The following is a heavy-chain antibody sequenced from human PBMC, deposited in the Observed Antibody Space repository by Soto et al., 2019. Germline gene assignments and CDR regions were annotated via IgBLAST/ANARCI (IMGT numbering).Heavy chain of an antibody. J-gene: IGHJ5*02. CDR2: VYFSGNT. V-gene: IGHV4-59*01. Sequence: SETLSLTCTVSGGSLSSYYWTWIRQSPGKGLEWIGYVYFSGNTNYNPSLKSRVTISIDTSKNQFPLRLASVTAADTAFYYCGSVRPSGYVLSWGQGTLVTVSS. D-gene: IGHD6-25*01. CDR3: GSVRPSGYVLS. CDR1: GGSLSSYY.